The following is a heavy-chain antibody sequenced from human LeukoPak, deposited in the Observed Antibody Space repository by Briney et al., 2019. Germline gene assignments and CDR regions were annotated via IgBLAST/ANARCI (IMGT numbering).Heavy chain of an antibody. CDR3: ARAPSEVGGYYPEYFRH. J-gene: IGHJ1*01. D-gene: IGHD3-22*01. Sequence: GGSLRLSCEASGFTFSRYWMHWVRQAPGKGRVWVSRIKSDGKTNYADSVKGRFTISRDNAKNTVSLQMDSLRAGDTGVYYCARAPSEVGGYYPEYFRHWGQGTLVTVSS. CDR1: GFTFSRYW. CDR2: IKSDGKT. V-gene: IGHV3-74*01.